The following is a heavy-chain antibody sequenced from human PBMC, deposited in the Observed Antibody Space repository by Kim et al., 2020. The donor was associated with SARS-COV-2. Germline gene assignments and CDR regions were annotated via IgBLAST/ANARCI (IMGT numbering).Heavy chain of an antibody. CDR3: ARVGDRGGYSGYPDY. J-gene: IGHJ4*02. D-gene: IGHD5-12*01. Sequence: QKFQGRVTITADKSTSTAYMELSSLRSEDTAVYYCARVGDRGGYSGYPDYWGQGTLVTVSS. V-gene: IGHV1-69*04.